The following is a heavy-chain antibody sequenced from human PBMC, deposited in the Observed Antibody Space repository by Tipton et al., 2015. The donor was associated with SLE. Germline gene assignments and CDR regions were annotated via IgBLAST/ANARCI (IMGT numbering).Heavy chain of an antibody. CDR1: SGSITSSY. V-gene: IGHV4-59*01. CDR2: IHHSGST. CDR3: ARNPPLPATAAWGLDV. D-gene: IGHD5-12*01. J-gene: IGHJ6*02. Sequence: TLSLTCTVSSGSITSSYWSWIRQPPGKGLQWIGYIHHSGSTIYNPSLKSRVTISVDTSKSQFSLKLRSVTADDTAVYYCARNPPLPATAAWGLDVWGQGTTVTVSS.